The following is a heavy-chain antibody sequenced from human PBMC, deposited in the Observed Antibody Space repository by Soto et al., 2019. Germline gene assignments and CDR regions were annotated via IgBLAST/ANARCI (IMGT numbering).Heavy chain of an antibody. D-gene: IGHD3-10*01. J-gene: IGHJ6*02. Sequence: GASVKVSCKASGGTFSSYAISWVRQAPGQGLEWMGGIIPIFGTANYAQKFQGRVTITADESTSTAYMELSSLRSEDTAVYYCARGAFSRSPNNYCYYGMDVWGQGTTVTVSS. CDR2: IIPIFGTA. V-gene: IGHV1-69*13. CDR1: GGTFSSYA. CDR3: ARGAFSRSPNNYCYYGMDV.